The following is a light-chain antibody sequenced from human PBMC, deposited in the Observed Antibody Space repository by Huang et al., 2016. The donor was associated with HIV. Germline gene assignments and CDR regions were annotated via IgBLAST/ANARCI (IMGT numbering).Light chain of an antibody. CDR2: DAS. CDR1: QSVSSS. CDR3: QQRSNWPLCT. Sequence: EIVLTQSPATLSLSPGERATLSCRASQSVSSSLAWYQQKPGQAPRLLIYDASNRTTGIPARFRGSGSGTDFTLTISSLAPEDCAVYYCQQRSNWPLCTFGQGTKLEIK. J-gene: IGKJ2*02. V-gene: IGKV3-11*01.